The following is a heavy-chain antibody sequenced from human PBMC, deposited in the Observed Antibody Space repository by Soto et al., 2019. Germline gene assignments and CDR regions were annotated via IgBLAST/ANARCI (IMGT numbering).Heavy chain of an antibody. CDR2: ISGSGGST. CDR3: AKDYGSWSFWNLID. D-gene: IGHD6-13*01. CDR1: GFTFSSYA. Sequence: GWSLRLSCAASGFTFSSYAMSWVRQAPGKGLEWVSAISGSGGSTYYADSVKGRFTISRDNSKNTLYLQMNSLRAEDTAVYYCAKDYGSWSFWNLIDWGQGTLVTVSS. V-gene: IGHV3-23*01. J-gene: IGHJ4*02.